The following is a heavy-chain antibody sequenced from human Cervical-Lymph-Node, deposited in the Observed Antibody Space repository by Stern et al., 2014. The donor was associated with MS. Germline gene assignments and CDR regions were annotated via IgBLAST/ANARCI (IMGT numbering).Heavy chain of an antibody. Sequence: ESGPALVKPTQTLTLTCTFSGFSLITSGVRVSWIRQPPGKALEWLARIDWNDKTFYNSSLMTRLTISKDTSKNQVVLTMTNVDPVDTATYYCARMMGSGYRHYFDYWGQGAPVTVSS. V-gene: IGHV2-70*04. CDR2: IDWNDKT. CDR3: ARMMGSGYRHYFDY. D-gene: IGHD3-3*01. J-gene: IGHJ4*02. CDR1: GFSLITSGVR.